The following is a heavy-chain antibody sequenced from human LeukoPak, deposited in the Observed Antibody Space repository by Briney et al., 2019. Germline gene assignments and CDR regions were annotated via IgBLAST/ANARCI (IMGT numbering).Heavy chain of an antibody. Sequence: GGSLRLSCAASGFTFGTYGMSWVRQAPGKGLEWVSSISGSVDRTHYADSVKGRFTISRDNFRNTLYLQMNSLRAEDTAVYYCAKVGYYNSGWIDYWGQGTLATVSS. V-gene: IGHV3-23*01. CDR2: ISGSVDRT. CDR1: GFTFGTYG. D-gene: IGHD3-22*01. CDR3: AKVGYYNSGWIDY. J-gene: IGHJ4*02.